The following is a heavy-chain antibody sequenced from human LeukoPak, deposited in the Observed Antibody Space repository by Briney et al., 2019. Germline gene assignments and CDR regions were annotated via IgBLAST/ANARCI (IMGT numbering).Heavy chain of an antibody. CDR1: GGTFSSYA. D-gene: IGHD2-15*01. CDR3: ASFTVYCSGGSCYPQDYYYYGMDV. V-gene: IGHV1-69*01. Sequence: SVKVSCKASGGTFSSYAIGWVRQAPGQGLEWMGGIIPIFGTANYAQKFQGRVTITADESTSTAYMELSSLRSEDTAVYYCASFTVYCSGGSCYPQDYYYYGMDVWGKGTTVTVSS. J-gene: IGHJ6*04. CDR2: IIPIFGTA.